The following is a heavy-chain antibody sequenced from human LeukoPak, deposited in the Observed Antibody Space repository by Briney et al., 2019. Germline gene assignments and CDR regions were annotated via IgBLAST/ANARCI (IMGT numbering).Heavy chain of an antibody. D-gene: IGHD3-10*01. J-gene: IGHJ4*02. CDR3: AKDRDYYGSGSYYREYYFDY. CDR2: IRYDGSNK. Sequence: HPGGSLRLSCAASGFTFSSYGMHWVRQAPGKGLEWVAFIRYDGSNKYYADSVKGRFTISRDNSKNTLYLQMNSLRAEDTAVYYCAKDRDYYGSGSYYREYYFDYWGQGTLVTVSS. V-gene: IGHV3-30*02. CDR1: GFTFSSYG.